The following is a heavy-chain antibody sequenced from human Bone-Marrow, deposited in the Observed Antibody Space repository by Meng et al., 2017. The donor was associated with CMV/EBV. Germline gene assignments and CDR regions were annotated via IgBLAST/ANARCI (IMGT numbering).Heavy chain of an antibody. CDR3: APGFRSWSGSYSS. CDR2: ITHSGST. D-gene: IGHD1-26*01. J-gene: IGHJ4*02. V-gene: IGHV4-34*01. CDR1: GAPFSGY. Sequence: QAPLQQWGAGLLKPSEPLSLPCCVYGAPFSGYWSWVRQPPGKGLEWIGEITHSGSTNYNVSLKSRVTISIDTSKNQFSLKLSSVTATDTAVYYCAPGFRSWSGSYSSWGQGTLVTVSS.